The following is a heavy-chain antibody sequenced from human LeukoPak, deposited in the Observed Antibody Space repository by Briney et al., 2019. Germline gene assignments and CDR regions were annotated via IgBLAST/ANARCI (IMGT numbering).Heavy chain of an antibody. CDR2: IRDDESDR. CDR1: GFIFRDYG. J-gene: IGHJ4*02. D-gene: IGHD3-22*01. Sequence: GGSLRLSCAASGFIFRDYGMHWVRQAPGKGLEWVAFIRDDESDRDHADSVKGRFTISRDNPKNTLYLQMTGLRPEDTGVYYCAIYDSRGDFDYWGQGTQVTVSA. CDR3: AIYDSRGDFDY. V-gene: IGHV3-30*02.